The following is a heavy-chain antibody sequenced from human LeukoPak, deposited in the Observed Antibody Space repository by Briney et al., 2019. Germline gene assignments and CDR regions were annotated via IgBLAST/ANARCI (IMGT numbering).Heavy chain of an antibody. CDR3: ARGGVTMVRGVKKHPRWFDP. Sequence: ASVKVSCKASGYTFTRYDINWVRQATGQGLEWMGWMNPNSGNTGYAQKFQGRVTITRNTSISTAYMELSSLRSEDTAVYYCARGGVTMVRGVKKHPRWFDPWGQGTLVTVSS. CDR2: MNPNSGNT. V-gene: IGHV1-8*03. J-gene: IGHJ5*02. CDR1: GYTFTRYD. D-gene: IGHD3-10*01.